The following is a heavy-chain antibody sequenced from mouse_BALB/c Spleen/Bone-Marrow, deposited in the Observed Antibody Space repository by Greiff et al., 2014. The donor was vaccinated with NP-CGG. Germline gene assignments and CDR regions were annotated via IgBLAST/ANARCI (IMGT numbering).Heavy chain of an antibody. V-gene: IGHV14-3*02. CDR3: ARVTAATSYYAMDF. CDR1: GFNIKDTY. Sequence: VQLQQPGAELVEPGASVKLSCTGSGFNIKDTYIHWMKQRPEQGLEWIGRIDPANGYTKYDPKFQAKATITADTFPNTSYLQLSSLAPEDSAVYYGARVTAATSYYAMDFWGQGTSVTVSS. D-gene: IGHD1-2*01. J-gene: IGHJ4*01. CDR2: IDPANGYT.